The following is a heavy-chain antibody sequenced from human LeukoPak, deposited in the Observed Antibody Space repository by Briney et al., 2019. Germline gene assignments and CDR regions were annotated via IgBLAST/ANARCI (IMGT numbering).Heavy chain of an antibody. J-gene: IGHJ6*03. V-gene: IGHV1-2*02. CDR2: INPNSGGT. D-gene: IGHD3-3*01. CDR3: ARVGDFWSGYYQTYYYYMDV. CDR1: GYTFTGYY. Sequence: ASVKVSCKASGYTFTGYYMHWERQAPGQGLEWMGWINPNSGGTNYAQKFQGRVTMTRDTSISTAYMELSRLRSDDTAVYYCARVGDFWSGYYQTYYYYMDVWGKGTTVTVSS.